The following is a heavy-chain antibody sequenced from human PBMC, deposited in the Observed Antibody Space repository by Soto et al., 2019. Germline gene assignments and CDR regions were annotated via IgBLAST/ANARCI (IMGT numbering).Heavy chain of an antibody. Sequence: PSETLSLTCTVSGGSISSSSYYWGWIRQPPGKGLEWIGSIYYSGSTYYNPSLKSRVTISVDTSKNQFSLKLSSVTAADTAVYYCASLYCTNGVCYKYYYGMDVWGQGATVTVSS. V-gene: IGHV4-39*01. CDR3: ASLYCTNGVCYKYYYGMDV. D-gene: IGHD2-8*01. J-gene: IGHJ6*02. CDR1: GGSISSSSYY. CDR2: IYYSGST.